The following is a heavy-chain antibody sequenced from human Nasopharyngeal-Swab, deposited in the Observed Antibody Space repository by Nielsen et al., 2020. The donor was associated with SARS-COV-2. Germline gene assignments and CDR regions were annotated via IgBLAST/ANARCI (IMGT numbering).Heavy chain of an antibody. CDR1: GFTFRNSW. D-gene: IGHD6-13*01. CDR2: VNSDGSRP. CDR3: ARASIAAAGTQDY. J-gene: IGHJ4*02. Sequence: GESLKISCAASGFTFRNSWRNWVRQAPGKGLEWVAGVNSDGSRPSYADSVKGRVTLSRDNAKNTLFLQMHSLRAEDTAMYYCARASIAAAGTQDYWGQGTLVTVSS. V-gene: IGHV3-74*01.